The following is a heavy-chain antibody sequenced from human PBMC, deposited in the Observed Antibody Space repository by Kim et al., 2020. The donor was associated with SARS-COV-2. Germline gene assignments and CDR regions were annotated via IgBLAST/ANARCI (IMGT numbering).Heavy chain of an antibody. V-gene: IGHV3-11*01. CDR3: ARDRITLFGVVFCGYGMDV. Sequence: GGSLRLSCAASGFTFNDYYMSWIRQAPGKGLEWVAYITRSGSTLYYADSVKGRFTISRDKAKNSLYLQMNSLRAEDTAVYDCARDRITLFGVVFCGYGMDVWGQGTTVTVSS. J-gene: IGHJ6*02. D-gene: IGHD3-3*01. CDR2: ITRSGSTL. CDR1: GFTFNDYY.